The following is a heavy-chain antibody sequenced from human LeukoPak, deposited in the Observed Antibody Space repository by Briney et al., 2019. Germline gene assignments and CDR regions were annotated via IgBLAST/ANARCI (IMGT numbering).Heavy chain of an antibody. V-gene: IGHV4-39*01. CDR1: GGSISSSNYY. CDR3: ARLLIYCSSTSCHFDY. D-gene: IGHD2-2*01. Sequence: SETLSLTCAVSGGSISSSNYYWGWIRQPPGKGLEWIGSIYYSGITYYNPSLKSRVTISVETSNNQFSLKLSSVTAADTAMYYCARLLIYCSSTSCHFDYWGQGTLVTVSS. CDR2: IYYSGIT. J-gene: IGHJ4*02.